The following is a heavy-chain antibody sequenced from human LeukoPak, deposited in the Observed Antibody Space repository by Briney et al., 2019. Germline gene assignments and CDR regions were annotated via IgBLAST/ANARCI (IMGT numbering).Heavy chain of an antibody. V-gene: IGHV3-7*04. D-gene: IGHD6-13*01. Sequence: PGGSLRLSCVASGFTLSTYWMTWVRQAPGRGLEWVANIKQDGSEKYYVDSVKGRFSISRDNAKNSLYLQMNSLRAEDTGVYYCARGISAVPEAYLGQGTLVTVSS. CDR1: GFTLSTYW. J-gene: IGHJ4*02. CDR3: ARGISAVPEAY. CDR2: IKQDGSEK.